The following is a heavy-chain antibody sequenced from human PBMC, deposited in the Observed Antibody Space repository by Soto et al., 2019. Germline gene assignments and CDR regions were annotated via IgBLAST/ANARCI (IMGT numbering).Heavy chain of an antibody. J-gene: IGHJ4*02. V-gene: IGHV3-9*01. CDR3: AKDRGHCSGGSCYWFDY. CDR1: GFTFDDYA. D-gene: IGHD2-15*01. Sequence: GESLRLSCAASGFTFDDYAMHWVRQAPGKGLEWVSGISRNSGSIGYADSVKGRFTISRDNAKNSLYLQMNSLRAEDTALYYCAKDRGHCSGGSCYWFDYWGQGTLVTVSS. CDR2: ISRNSGSI.